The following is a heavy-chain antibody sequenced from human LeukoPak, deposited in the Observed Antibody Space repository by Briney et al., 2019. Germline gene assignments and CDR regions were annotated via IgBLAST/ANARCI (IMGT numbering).Heavy chain of an antibody. CDR2: IWYDGSNK. Sequence: GRSLRLSCAASGFTFSSYGMHWVRQAPGKGLEWVAVIWYDGSNKYNADSVKGRFTISRDNSKNSLYLHMNSLRAEDTAVYYCAREAITGHREFDYWGQGTLVTVSS. J-gene: IGHJ4*02. CDR1: GFTFSSYG. D-gene: IGHD1-20*01. V-gene: IGHV3-33*01. CDR3: AREAITGHREFDY.